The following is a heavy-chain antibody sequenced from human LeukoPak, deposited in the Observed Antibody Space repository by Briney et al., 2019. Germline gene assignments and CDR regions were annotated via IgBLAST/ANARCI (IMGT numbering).Heavy chain of an antibody. J-gene: IGHJ6*03. D-gene: IGHD3-10*01. CDR2: IHTSGST. Sequence: SETLSLTCTVSGGFISSYYWSWIRQPPGKGLEWIGYIHTSGSTNYNPSLKSRVTISVDTSKNQFSLKLSSVTAADTAVYYCARQYGSGSYRYYYYYMDVWGKGTTVTVSS. CDR1: GGFISSYY. V-gene: IGHV4-4*09. CDR3: ARQYGSGSYRYYYYYMDV.